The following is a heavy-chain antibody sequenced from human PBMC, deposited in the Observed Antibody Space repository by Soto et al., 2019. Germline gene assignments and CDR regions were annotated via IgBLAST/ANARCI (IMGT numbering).Heavy chain of an antibody. CDR3: ARGRLISLYFFDY. V-gene: IGHV3-13*01. CDR1: GFTFSNYD. D-gene: IGHD2-15*01. CDR2: IGTAGDT. Sequence: EVQLVESGGGLVQPGGSLRLSCAASGFTFSNYDMHWVRQVTGKGLEWVSTIGTAGDTYYPGSVKGRFTISRENAKNSLYLQMSSLRAEDTAVYYCARGRLISLYFFDYWGQGTLVTVSS. J-gene: IGHJ4*02.